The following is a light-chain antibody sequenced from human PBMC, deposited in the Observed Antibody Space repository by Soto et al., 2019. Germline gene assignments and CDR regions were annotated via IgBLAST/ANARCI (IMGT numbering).Light chain of an antibody. V-gene: IGKV3-15*01. Sequence: EIVMTQSPATLSVSPGERATLSCRASQSVSSNLAWYQQKPGQAPRLLIYGASTRATGIPARFSGSGSGTEFTLTISLLQSEDFAFYYCQQYNNWPPLTFGGGTKVEIK. CDR1: QSVSSN. CDR2: GAS. CDR3: QQYNNWPPLT. J-gene: IGKJ4*01.